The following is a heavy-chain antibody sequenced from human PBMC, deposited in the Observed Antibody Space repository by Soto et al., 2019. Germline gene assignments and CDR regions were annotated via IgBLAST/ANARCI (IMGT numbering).Heavy chain of an antibody. CDR2: INPNSGGT. D-gene: IGHD4-17*01. J-gene: IGHJ4*02. Sequence: ASVKVSCKASGYTFTGYYMHWVRQAPGQGLEWMGWINPNSGGTNYAQKFQGRVTMTRDTSISTAYMGLSRLRSDDTAVYYCARLHLYYGGNSGRAFDYWGQGTLVTVSS. CDR3: ARLHLYYGGNSGRAFDY. V-gene: IGHV1-2*02. CDR1: GYTFTGYY.